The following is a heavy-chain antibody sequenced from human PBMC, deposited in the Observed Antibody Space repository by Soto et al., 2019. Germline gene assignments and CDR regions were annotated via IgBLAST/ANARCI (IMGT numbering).Heavy chain of an antibody. CDR2: ISSTGSDI. D-gene: IGHD2-2*01. CDR3: PRARPASGPAYAFAI. CDR1: GFSFSSYS. Sequence: GGSLRLSCAACGFSFSSYSMNWVRQAPGKGLEWVSFISSTGSDIHYADSVMGRFTISRDNARNSLYLQMNSLRAEDTAVYHCPRARPASGPAYAFAIWGQGTMVTVSS. V-gene: IGHV3-21*05. J-gene: IGHJ3*02.